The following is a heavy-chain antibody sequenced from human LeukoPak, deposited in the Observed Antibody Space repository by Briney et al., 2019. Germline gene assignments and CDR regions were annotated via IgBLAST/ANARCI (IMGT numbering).Heavy chain of an antibody. J-gene: IGHJ4*02. Sequence: PGGSLRLSCAASGFTFSSYAMSWVRQAPGKGLEWVSAISGSGGSTYYADSVKGRFTISRDNSKNTLYLQMNSRRAEDTAVYYCAKAPSLYSYGNRVDYWGQGTLVTVSS. CDR3: AKAPSLYSYGNRVDY. D-gene: IGHD5-18*01. V-gene: IGHV3-23*01. CDR2: ISGSGGST. CDR1: GFTFSSYA.